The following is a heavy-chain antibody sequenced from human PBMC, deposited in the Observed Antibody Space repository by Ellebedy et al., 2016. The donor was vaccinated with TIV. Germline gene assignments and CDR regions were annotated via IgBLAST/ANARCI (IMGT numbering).Heavy chain of an antibody. J-gene: IGHJ4*02. V-gene: IGHV3-30*18. CDR1: GVTFSNYA. CDR3: AKARYALVVVGASFDY. D-gene: IGHD2-15*01. Sequence: PGGSLRLSCAASGVTFSNYAMHWVRQAPGKGLEWVAVISNDGRHEYYADSVKGRFTISSDNSKNTLHLQMNSLRAEDTAVYYCAKARYALVVVGASFDYWGQGTLVTVSS. CDR2: ISNDGRHE.